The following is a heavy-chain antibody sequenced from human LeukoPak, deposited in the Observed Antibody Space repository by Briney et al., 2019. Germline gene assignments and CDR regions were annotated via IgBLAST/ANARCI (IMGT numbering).Heavy chain of an antibody. CDR3: ARESLVESLLYYYDSSGYLY. Sequence: GGSLRHSCAASGFTFSSYWLHGVRQAPRKGLLWVSRINSDGSSTSYADAVKGRFSISRDDSKNTLYLQMTSLRSEDTAVYYCARESLVESLLYYYDSSGYLYWGQGNLGTVSS. D-gene: IGHD3-22*01. V-gene: IGHV3-74*01. CDR2: INSDGSST. CDR1: GFTFSSYW. J-gene: IGHJ4*02.